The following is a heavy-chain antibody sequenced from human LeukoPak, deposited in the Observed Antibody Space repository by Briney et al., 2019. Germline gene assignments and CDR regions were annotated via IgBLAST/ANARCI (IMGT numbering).Heavy chain of an antibody. J-gene: IGHJ3*02. V-gene: IGHV3-33*01. D-gene: IGHD4-17*01. CDR1: GFTFSNYG. CDR2: IWYDGGNK. CDR3: AREQYGSDDALDI. Sequence: GGSLRLSCAASGFTFSNYGMHWVRQAPGKGLEWVAVIWYDGGNKEYVDSVKGRFTVSRDNSKNTMDLQMNSLRAEDTAVYYCAREQYGSDDALDIWGQGTMVTVSS.